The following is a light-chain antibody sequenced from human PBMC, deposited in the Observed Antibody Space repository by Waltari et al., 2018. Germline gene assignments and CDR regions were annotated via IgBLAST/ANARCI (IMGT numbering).Light chain of an antibody. V-gene: IGKV4-1*01. CDR2: WAS. Sequence: DIVMTQSPDSLAVSLGARDTINCKSSQSVLYSSNNKNYLAWYQQKPGQPPKLLIYWASTRESGVPDRFSGSGSGTDFTLTISSLQAEDVAVYYCQQYYSTPRTFGPGTKVDIK. J-gene: IGKJ3*01. CDR1: QSVLYSSNNKNY. CDR3: QQYYSTPRT.